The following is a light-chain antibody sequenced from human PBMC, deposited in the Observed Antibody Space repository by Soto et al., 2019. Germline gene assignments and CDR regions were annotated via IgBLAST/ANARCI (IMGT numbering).Light chain of an antibody. J-gene: IGKJ4*01. CDR2: AAS. V-gene: IGKV1-9*01. CDR3: QQLNSYPLT. Sequence: DIQLTQSPSFLSASVGDRVTITCRASQGISSYLAWYQQKPGKAPKLLIYAASTLQSGVPSRFCGSGSGTEFTLTISSLQPEDFATYYCQQLNSYPLTFCGGTKVEIK. CDR1: QGISSY.